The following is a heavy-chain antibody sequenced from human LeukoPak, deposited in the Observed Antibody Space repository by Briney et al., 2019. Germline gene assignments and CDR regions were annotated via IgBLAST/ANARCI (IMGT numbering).Heavy chain of an antibody. V-gene: IGHV1-69*13. Sequence: ASVKVSFKSTGGTFSSCAFSWVRQPPGQGLEWMGVIIPIFGTANYAHKFQGRVTITADESTSTAYMELSSLRSEDTAVYYCARVSSAAGSYEGDYWGQGTLVTVSS. J-gene: IGHJ4*02. CDR1: GGTFSSCA. CDR2: IIPIFGTA. CDR3: ARVSSAAGSYEGDY. D-gene: IGHD6-13*01.